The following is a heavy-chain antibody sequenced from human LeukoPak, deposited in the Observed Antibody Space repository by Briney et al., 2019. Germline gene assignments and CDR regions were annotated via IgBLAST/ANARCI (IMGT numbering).Heavy chain of an antibody. CDR1: GFTFSSYG. J-gene: IGHJ4*02. V-gene: IGHV3-30*18. D-gene: IGHD2-2*01. Sequence: PGGSLRLSCAASGFTFSSYGMHWVRQAPGKGLEWVAVISYDGSNKYYADSVKGRFTISRDNSKNTLYLQMNSLRAEDTAVYYCAKDSRVVVPAAVTYGDPGEIDYWGQGTLVTVSS. CDR2: ISYDGSNK. CDR3: AKDSRVVVPAAVTYGDPGEIDY.